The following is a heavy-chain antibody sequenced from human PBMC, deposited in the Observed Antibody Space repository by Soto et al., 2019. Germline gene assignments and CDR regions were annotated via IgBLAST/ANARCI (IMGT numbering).Heavy chain of an antibody. V-gene: IGHV3-23*01. J-gene: IGHJ5*02. CDR2: ISGSGSFT. D-gene: IGHD3-9*01. CDR1: GFTFSSYA. CDR3: AKEGLVTGTLTWFEP. Sequence: EVQLLESGGGLVQPGGSLRLSCAASGFTFSSYAMSWVRQAPGKGLEWVSAISGSGSFTYYADSVKGRFNISRDNATNTPYLPTYSLRAQDTAPYYSAKEGLVTGTLTWFEPWSQGTLVTVSS.